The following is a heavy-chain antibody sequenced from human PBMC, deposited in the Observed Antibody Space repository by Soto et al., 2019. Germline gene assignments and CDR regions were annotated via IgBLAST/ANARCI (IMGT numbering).Heavy chain of an antibody. Sequence: ASVKVSCKASGYTFTGYYMHWVRQAPGQGLEWMGWINPNSGGTNYEQKFQGRVTMTRDTSISTAYMELSRLRSDDTAVYYCAKTHYYSCCYYLFGYWGQGTRVTVSS. CDR1: GYTFTGYY. J-gene: IGHJ4*02. D-gene: IGHD3-22*01. CDR3: AKTHYYSCCYYLFGY. CDR2: INPNSGGT. V-gene: IGHV1-2*02.